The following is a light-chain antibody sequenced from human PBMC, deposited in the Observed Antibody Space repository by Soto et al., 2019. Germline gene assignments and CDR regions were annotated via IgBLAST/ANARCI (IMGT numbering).Light chain of an antibody. V-gene: IGKV3-11*01. CDR3: QQRSNWPT. J-gene: IGKJ1*01. CDR1: QSVSSY. Sequence: EIVLTQSPATLPLSPWERATLSCRASQSVSSYLAWYQQKPGQAPRLLIYDASNRATGIPARFSGSGSGTDFTLTISSLEPEDFAVYYCQQRSNWPTFGQGTKVDIK. CDR2: DAS.